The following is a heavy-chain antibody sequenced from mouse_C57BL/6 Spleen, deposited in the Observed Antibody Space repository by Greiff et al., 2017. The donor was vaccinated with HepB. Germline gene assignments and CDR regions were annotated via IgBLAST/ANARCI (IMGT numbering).Heavy chain of an antibody. CDR1: GYSFTDYN. D-gene: IGHD1-1*01. CDR2: INPNYGTT. CDR3: AREEDYGSSFPMDY. Sequence: EVQLQQSGPELVKPGASVKISCKASGYSFTDYNMNWVKQSNGKSLEWIGVINPNYGTTSYNQKFKGKATLTVDQSSSTAYMQHNSLTSEDSAVYYCAREEDYGSSFPMDYWGQGTSVTVSS. V-gene: IGHV1-39*01. J-gene: IGHJ4*01.